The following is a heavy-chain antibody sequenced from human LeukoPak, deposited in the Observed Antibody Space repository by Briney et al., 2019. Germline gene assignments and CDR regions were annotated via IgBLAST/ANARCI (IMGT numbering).Heavy chain of an antibody. V-gene: IGHV4-30-4*01. CDR3: AREALSGTQRGFDY. CDR1: GGSIRSGDFY. CDR2: IYYSGST. D-gene: IGHD1-1*01. Sequence: SQTLSLTCTVSGGSIRSGDFYWSWIRQPPGKGLEWIGYIYYSGSTNYKPSLKSRVTISKDTSKNQFSLKLSSVTAADTAVYYCAREALSGTQRGFDYWGQGTLVTVSS. J-gene: IGHJ4*02.